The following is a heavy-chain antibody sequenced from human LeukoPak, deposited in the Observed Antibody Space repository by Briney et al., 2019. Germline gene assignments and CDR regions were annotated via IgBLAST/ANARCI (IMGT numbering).Heavy chain of an antibody. CDR1: GGSISSYY. Sequence: SETLSLTCTVSGGSISSYYWSWIRQPPGKGLEWIGYIYYSGSTNYNPSLKSRVTISVDTSKNQFSLKLSSVTAADTAVYYCASTNGDYPYWFDPWGQGTLVTVSS. J-gene: IGHJ5*02. CDR2: IYYSGST. CDR3: ASTNGDYPYWFDP. D-gene: IGHD4-17*01. V-gene: IGHV4-59*08.